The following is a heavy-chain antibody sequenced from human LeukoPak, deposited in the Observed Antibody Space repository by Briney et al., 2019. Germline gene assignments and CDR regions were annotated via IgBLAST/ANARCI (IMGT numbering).Heavy chain of an antibody. CDR1: GGSISSGGYS. J-gene: IGHJ4*02. V-gene: IGHV4-30-2*01. CDR3: ARAFKTGREDY. CDR2: IYHSGST. Sequence: SETLSLTCAVSGGSISSGGYSWSWIRQPPGKGLEWIGYIYHSGSTYYNPSLKSRVTISVDRSKNQFSLKLSSVTAADTAVYYCARAFKTGREDYWGQGTLVTVSS.